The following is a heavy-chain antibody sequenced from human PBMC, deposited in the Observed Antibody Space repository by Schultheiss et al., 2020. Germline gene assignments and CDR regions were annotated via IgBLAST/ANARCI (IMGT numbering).Heavy chain of an antibody. V-gene: IGHV3-73*01. Sequence: GGSLRLSCAASGFTFSGSAMHWARQAPGKGLEWVGRIRSKTNGYATAYAASVKGRFTISRDDSKSTAYLQMNSLRAEDTAVYYCAREGWLSSYYGMDVWGQGTTVTVSS. CDR3: AREGWLSSYYGMDV. CDR2: IRSKTNGYAT. CDR1: GFTFSGSA. D-gene: IGHD3-9*01. J-gene: IGHJ6*02.